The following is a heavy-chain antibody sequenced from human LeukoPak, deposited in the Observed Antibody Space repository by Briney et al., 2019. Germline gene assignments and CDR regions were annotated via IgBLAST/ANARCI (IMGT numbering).Heavy chain of an antibody. J-gene: IGHJ5*02. V-gene: IGHV4-59*08. D-gene: IGHD5-18*01. CDR3: ARGYSYGYGWFDP. CDR2: IYYSGST. Sequence: SETLSLTCTVSGGSISSYYWSWIRQPPGKGLEWIGYIYYSGSTNYNPSLKSRVTISVDTSKNQFSLKLSSVTAADTAAYYCARGYSYGYGWFDPWGQGTLVTVPS. CDR1: GGSISSYY.